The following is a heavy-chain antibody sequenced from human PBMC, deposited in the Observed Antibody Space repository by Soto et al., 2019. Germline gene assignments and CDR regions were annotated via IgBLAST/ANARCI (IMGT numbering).Heavy chain of an antibody. D-gene: IGHD2-15*01. CDR3: ARLRNPATHNYYYYYMDV. V-gene: IGHV4-61*08. Sequence: KTSETLSLTCTVSGGSISSGGYYWSWIRQPPGKGLEWIGYIYYSGSTNYNPSLKSRVTISVDTSKNQFSLKLSSVTAADTAVYYCARLRNPATHNYYYYYMDVWGKGTTVTVSS. J-gene: IGHJ6*03. CDR2: IYYSGST. CDR1: GGSISSGGYY.